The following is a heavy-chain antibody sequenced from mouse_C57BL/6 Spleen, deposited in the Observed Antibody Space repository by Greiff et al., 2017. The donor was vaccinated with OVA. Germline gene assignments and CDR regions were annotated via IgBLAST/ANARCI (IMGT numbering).Heavy chain of an antibody. V-gene: IGHV1-64*01. Sequence: QVQLKQSGAELVKPGASVKFSCKASGYTFTSYWMHWVKQRPGQGLEWIGMIHPNSGSTTYNEKFKSKATLTVDKSSSTAYMQLSSLTSEDTAVYYCERYGSSYGYFDVWGTGTTVTVSS. CDR1: GYTFTSYW. J-gene: IGHJ1*03. D-gene: IGHD1-1*01. CDR3: ERYGSSYGYFDV. CDR2: IHPNSGST.